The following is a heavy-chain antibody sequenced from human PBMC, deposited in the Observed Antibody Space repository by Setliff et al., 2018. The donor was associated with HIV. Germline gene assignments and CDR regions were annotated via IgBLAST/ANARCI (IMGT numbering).Heavy chain of an antibody. V-gene: IGHV4-39*01. CDR2: FFHNFIT. CDR1: GDSVNDRSYF. D-gene: IGHD3-3*01. Sequence: SETLSLTCTVSGDSVNDRSYFWGWIRQSPARGLEWIGSFFHNFITSYNPSLESRVTISVDTSKNQFTLRTTSVTAADTAVYYCARTSLGVERLDFWGQGRLVTVSS. CDR3: ARTSLGVERLDF. J-gene: IGHJ4*02.